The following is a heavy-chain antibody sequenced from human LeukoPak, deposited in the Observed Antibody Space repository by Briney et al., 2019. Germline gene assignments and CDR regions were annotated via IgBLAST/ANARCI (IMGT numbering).Heavy chain of an antibody. J-gene: IGHJ4*02. Sequence: SGTLSLTCAVSGGSISSDGHSWSWIRQPPGKGLEWIGYIYYSGSTYYNPSLKSRVTISVDTSKNQFSLKLSSVTAADTAVYYCARVDYYDSSGPLDYWGQGILVTVSS. CDR1: GGSISSDGHS. D-gene: IGHD3-22*01. CDR2: IYYSGST. V-gene: IGHV4-30-4*07. CDR3: ARVDYYDSSGPLDY.